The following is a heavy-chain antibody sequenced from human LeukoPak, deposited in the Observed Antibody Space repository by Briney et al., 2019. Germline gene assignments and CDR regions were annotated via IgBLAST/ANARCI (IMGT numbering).Heavy chain of an antibody. Sequence: EASVKVSXKASGYTFTSYGISWVRQAPGQGLEWMGWISAYNGNTNYAQKLQGRVTMTTDTSTSTAYMELRSLRSDDTAVYYCARDRLGYCSSTSCPGDPWGQGTLVTVSS. CDR2: ISAYNGNT. D-gene: IGHD2-2*01. CDR3: ARDRLGYCSSTSCPGDP. V-gene: IGHV1-18*01. CDR1: GYTFTSYG. J-gene: IGHJ5*02.